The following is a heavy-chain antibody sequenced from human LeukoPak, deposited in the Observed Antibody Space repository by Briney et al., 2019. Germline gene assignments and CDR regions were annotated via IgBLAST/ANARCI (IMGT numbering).Heavy chain of an antibody. J-gene: IGHJ4*02. CDR2: ISYDGSNK. Sequence: PGGSLRLSCAASGFTFSSYAMHWVRQAPGKGLEWVAVISYDGSNKYYADSVKGRFTISRDNSKNTLYLQMNSLRAEDTAVYYCARGLLLGIPGYWGQGTLVTVSS. CDR3: ARGLLLGIPGY. D-gene: IGHD2-15*01. V-gene: IGHV3-30-3*01. CDR1: GFTFSSYA.